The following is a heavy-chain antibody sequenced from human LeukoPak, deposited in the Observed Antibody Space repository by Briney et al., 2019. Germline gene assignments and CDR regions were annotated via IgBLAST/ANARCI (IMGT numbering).Heavy chain of an antibody. V-gene: IGHV3-48*02. D-gene: IGHD3-10*01. Sequence: PGGSLRLSCAASGFTFSSYSMNWVRQAPGKGLEWISDISSSSSSINYADSVKGRFTISRDNAKNSLYLQMNSLRDEDTAVYYCAGGPYGSGSHYYDYWGQGTLVTVSS. CDR3: AGGPYGSGSHYYDY. J-gene: IGHJ4*02. CDR1: GFTFSSYS. CDR2: ISSSSSSI.